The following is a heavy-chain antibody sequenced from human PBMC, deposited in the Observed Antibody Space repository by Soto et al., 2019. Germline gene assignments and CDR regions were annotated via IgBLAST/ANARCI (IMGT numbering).Heavy chain of an antibody. Sequence: GGSLRLSCAASGFTFSSYGMHWVRQAPGKGLEWVAVISYDGSNKYYADSVKGRFTISRDNSKNTLYLQMNSLRAEDTAVYYCAKDRLRSSSSWHRNYYYYGMDVWSQGTTVTVSS. V-gene: IGHV3-30*18. CDR3: AKDRLRSSSSWHRNYYYYGMDV. CDR2: ISYDGSNK. D-gene: IGHD6-13*01. J-gene: IGHJ6*02. CDR1: GFTFSSYG.